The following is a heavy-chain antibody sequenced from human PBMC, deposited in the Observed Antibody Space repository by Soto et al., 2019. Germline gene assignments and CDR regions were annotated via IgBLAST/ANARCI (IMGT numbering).Heavy chain of an antibody. CDR2: IYYSGSP. J-gene: IGHJ4*02. Sequence: QVQLQESGPGLVKPSQTLSLTCTVSGGSISSGGYYWSWIRQPPGKGLEWIGYIYYSGSPYYNPSLQSRVTKSVDTSKNEFSLKLSSVTAADPAVYYGARAPFGYGSGSFLLWGQGTLVNVSS. CDR1: GGSISSGGYY. D-gene: IGHD3-10*01. CDR3: ARAPFGYGSGSFLL. V-gene: IGHV4-31*03.